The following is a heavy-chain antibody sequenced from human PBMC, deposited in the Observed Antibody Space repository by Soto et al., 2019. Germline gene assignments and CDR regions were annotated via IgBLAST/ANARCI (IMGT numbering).Heavy chain of an antibody. CDR2: INPNSGGT. CDR3: ARDSYYDILTGYSRNAFDI. Sequence: ASVKVSCKASGYTFTDYYIHWVRQAPGQGLEWMGWINPNSGGTNYAQKFQGRVTMTRDTSISTAYLELSRLRSDDTAVYYCARDSYYDILTGYSRNAFDIWGRGTMVTVS. J-gene: IGHJ3*02. CDR1: GYTFTDYY. V-gene: IGHV1-2*02. D-gene: IGHD3-9*01.